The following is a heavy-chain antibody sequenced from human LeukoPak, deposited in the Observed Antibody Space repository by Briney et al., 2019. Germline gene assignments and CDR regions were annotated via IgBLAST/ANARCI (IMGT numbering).Heavy chain of an antibody. CDR1: GFTFSSYE. CDR3: ERERDSSGFY. J-gene: IGHJ4*02. D-gene: IGHD3-22*01. Sequence: GGSLRLSCAASGFTFSSYEMNWVRQAPGKGLEWVSYISSSGSTIYYADSVKGRFTISRDNAKNSLYLQMNSLRAEDTAVYYCERERDSSGFYWGQGTLVTVSS. CDR2: ISSSGSTI. V-gene: IGHV3-48*03.